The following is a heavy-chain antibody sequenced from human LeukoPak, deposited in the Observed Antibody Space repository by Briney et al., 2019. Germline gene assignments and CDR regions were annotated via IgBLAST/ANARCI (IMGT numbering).Heavy chain of an antibody. D-gene: IGHD2-2*01. CDR1: GFTFKLYW. J-gene: IGHJ3*02. CDR3: AKVRYCSSTSCIAGAFDI. Sequence: GGSLRLSCAASGFTFKLYWMHWVRQVPGKRPVWVSRINDDGSDTIYADSVRGRFTISRDDAKNTVYLQMNSLRAEDTAVYYCAKVRYCSSTSCIAGAFDIWGQGTMVTVSS. V-gene: IGHV3-74*01. CDR2: INDDGSDT.